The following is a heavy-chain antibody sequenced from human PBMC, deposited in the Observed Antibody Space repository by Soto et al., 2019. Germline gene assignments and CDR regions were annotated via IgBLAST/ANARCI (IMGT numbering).Heavy chain of an antibody. D-gene: IGHD3-22*01. V-gene: IGHV4-59*01. Sequence: SETLSLTCTVSGGSISSYYWSWIRQPPGKGLEWIGYIYYSGSTNYNPSLKSRVTISVDTSKNQFSLKLSSVTAADTAVYYCARWNMKSGYYGYWGQGTLVTVSS. CDR1: GGSISSYY. CDR2: IYYSGST. CDR3: ARWNMKSGYYGY. J-gene: IGHJ4*02.